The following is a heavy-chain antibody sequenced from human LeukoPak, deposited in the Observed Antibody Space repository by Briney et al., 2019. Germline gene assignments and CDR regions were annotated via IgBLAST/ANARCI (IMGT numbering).Heavy chain of an antibody. CDR3: AKVRTVTTRGYYYGMDV. Sequence: GTSLRLSCAASGFTFSKYGMHWVRQAPGKGLEWVAVISYDGSEKYYADSVKGRFTISRDNSKNTLYLQMNSLRAEDTTVYYCAKVRTVTTRGYYYGMDVWGQGTTVTVSS. J-gene: IGHJ6*02. CDR2: ISYDGSEK. CDR1: GFTFSKYG. D-gene: IGHD4-17*01. V-gene: IGHV3-30*18.